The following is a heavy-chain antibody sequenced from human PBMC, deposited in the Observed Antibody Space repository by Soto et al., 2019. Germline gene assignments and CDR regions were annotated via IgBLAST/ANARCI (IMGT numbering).Heavy chain of an antibody. D-gene: IGHD5-12*01. Sequence: QVQLVESGGGVVQPGRSLRLSCAASGFTFSSYAMHWVRQAPGKGLEWVAVISYDGSNKYYADSVKGRFTISRDNSKNTLYLQMNSLRAEDTAVYYCARDRDSGYDADYYGMDVWGQGTTVTVSS. CDR1: GFTFSSYA. CDR2: ISYDGSNK. CDR3: ARDRDSGYDADYYGMDV. V-gene: IGHV3-30-3*01. J-gene: IGHJ6*02.